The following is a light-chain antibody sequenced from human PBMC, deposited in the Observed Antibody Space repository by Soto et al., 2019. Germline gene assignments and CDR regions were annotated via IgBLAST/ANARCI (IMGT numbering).Light chain of an antibody. Sequence: DIVMTQSPDSLTVSLGERATLDCKSSQNVLSSSNDKNYLAWLQQKPGQPPKVLIYWASTRESGVPDRFSGSGSGTNFTLTISRLQAEDVAIYYCQQFYTTPWTFGQGTKVEIK. J-gene: IGKJ1*01. V-gene: IGKV4-1*01. CDR3: QQFYTTPWT. CDR2: WAS. CDR1: QNVLSSSNDKNY.